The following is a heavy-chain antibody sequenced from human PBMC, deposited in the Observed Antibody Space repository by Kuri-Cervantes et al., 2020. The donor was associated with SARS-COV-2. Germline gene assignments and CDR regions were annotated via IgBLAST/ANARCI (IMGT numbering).Heavy chain of an antibody. CDR1: GFTFSSYA. Sequence: GGSLRLSCAASGFTFSSYAMHWVRQAPGKGLEWVAVISYDGSNKYYADPVKGRFTISRDNSKNTLYLQMNSLRAEDTAVYYCARGLAIFGVRNAFDIWGQGTMVTVSS. CDR3: ARGLAIFGVRNAFDI. J-gene: IGHJ3*02. D-gene: IGHD3-3*01. CDR2: ISYDGSNK. V-gene: IGHV3-30*04.